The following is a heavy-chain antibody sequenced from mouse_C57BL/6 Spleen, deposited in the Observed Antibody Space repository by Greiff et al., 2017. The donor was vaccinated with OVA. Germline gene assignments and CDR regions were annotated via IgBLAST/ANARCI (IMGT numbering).Heavy chain of an antibody. CDR1: GFTFSSYT. Sequence: EVQRVESGGGLVKPGGSLKLSCAASGFTFSSYTMSWVRQTPEKRLEWVATISGGGGNTYYPDSVKGRFTISRDNAKNTLYLQMSSLRSEDTALYYCARHGGVYFDYWGQGTTLTVSS. V-gene: IGHV5-9*01. J-gene: IGHJ2*01. CDR2: ISGGGGNT. CDR3: ARHGGVYFDY.